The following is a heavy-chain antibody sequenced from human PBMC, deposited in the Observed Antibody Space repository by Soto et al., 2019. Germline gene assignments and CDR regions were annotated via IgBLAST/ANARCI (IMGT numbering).Heavy chain of an antibody. CDR3: ARSPAICGVVSRRY. D-gene: IGHD3-3*01. CDR2: ISAYNGNT. J-gene: IGHJ4*02. V-gene: IGHV1-18*04. Sequence: GASVKVSCKASGYTFTSYVISWVRQAPGQGLEWMGWISAYNGNTNYAQKLQGRVTMTTDTSTSTAYMELRSLRSDDTAVYYCARSPAICGVVSRRYWGQGTLVTVSS. CDR1: GYTFTSYV.